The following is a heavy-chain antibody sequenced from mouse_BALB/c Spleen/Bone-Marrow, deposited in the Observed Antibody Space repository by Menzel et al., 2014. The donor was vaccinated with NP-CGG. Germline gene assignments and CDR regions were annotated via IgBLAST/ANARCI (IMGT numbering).Heavy chain of an antibody. CDR3: TREDYWAY. CDR1: GFTFTSYT. V-gene: IGHV5-12-2*01. CDR2: ISNGGGST. Sequence: EVHLEESGGGLVQPGGSLKLSCAASGFTFTSYTMSWVRQTPEKRLEWVAYISNGGGSTYYPDTVKGRFTISRDNAKNTLYLRMSSLKSEDTAIYNCTREDYWAYLGQGALVTIS. J-gene: IGHJ3*01. D-gene: IGHD1-1*01.